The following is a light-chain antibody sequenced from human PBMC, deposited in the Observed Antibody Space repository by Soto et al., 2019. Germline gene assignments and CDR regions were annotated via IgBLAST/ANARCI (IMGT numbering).Light chain of an antibody. CDR3: CSYAGSYTYV. CDR1: SSDVGGYNY. CDR2: DVS. V-gene: IGLV2-11*01. J-gene: IGLJ1*01. Sequence: QSVLTQPRSVSGSPGQSVTISCTGTSSDVGGYNYVSWYQQHPGKAPKLMIYDVSKRPSGVPDRFSGSKSGNTASLPISGLQDDDEADYYCCSYAGSYTYVFGTGTKLTVL.